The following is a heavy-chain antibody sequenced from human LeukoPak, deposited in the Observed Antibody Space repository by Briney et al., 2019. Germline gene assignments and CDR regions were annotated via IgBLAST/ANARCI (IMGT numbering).Heavy chain of an antibody. Sequence: GGSLRLSRAASGFTFSNYWMDWVRQVPGKGPVWVSRVGTDGSSTAYADYVKGRFTISRDNAKNTLYLQMNSLRVEDTAVYYCTRDKYGGNSNAFDIWGQGTLVTVSS. CDR1: GFTFSNYW. D-gene: IGHD4-23*01. J-gene: IGHJ3*02. CDR2: VGTDGSST. V-gene: IGHV3-74*01. CDR3: TRDKYGGNSNAFDI.